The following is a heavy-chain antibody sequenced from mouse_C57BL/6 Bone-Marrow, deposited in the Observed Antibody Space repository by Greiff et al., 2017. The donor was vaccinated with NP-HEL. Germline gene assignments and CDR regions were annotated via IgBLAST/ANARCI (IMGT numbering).Heavy chain of an antibody. Sequence: EVQGVESGGGLVKPGGSLKLSCAASGFTFSSYAMSWVRQTPEKRLEWVATISDGGSYTYYPDNVKGRFTISRDKAKNNLYLQMSHLKSEDTAMYYCARDRSYSFAYWGQGTLVTVSA. CDR2: ISDGGSYT. J-gene: IGHJ3*01. D-gene: IGHD6-2*01. V-gene: IGHV5-4*01. CDR3: ARDRSYSFAY. CDR1: GFTFSSYA.